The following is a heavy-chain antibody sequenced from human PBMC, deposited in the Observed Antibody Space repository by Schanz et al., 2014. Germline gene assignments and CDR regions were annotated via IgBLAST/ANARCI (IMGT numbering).Heavy chain of an antibody. CDR1: GYTFTGYY. Sequence: QVQVVQSGAEVKKPGASVKVSCKASGYTFTGYYMHWVRQAPGQGLEWMGWINPNSGTTNYAQKFQGWVTVTRDTSISTVYMELSRVTYEDTAVYYCARDDRAYYYGMDVWGQGTTVTVSS. CDR3: ARDDRAYYYGMDV. J-gene: IGHJ6*02. V-gene: IGHV1-2*04. CDR2: INPNSGTT. D-gene: IGHD3-22*01.